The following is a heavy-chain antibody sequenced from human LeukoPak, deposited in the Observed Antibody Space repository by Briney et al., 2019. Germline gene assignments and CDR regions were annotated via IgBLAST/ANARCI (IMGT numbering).Heavy chain of an antibody. CDR1: GGTFSSYA. D-gene: IGHD3-9*01. CDR3: ARDGLKRCFDWLLGYNWFDP. Sequence: SVKVSCKASGGTFSSYAISWVRQAPGQGLEWMGGIIPIFGTANYAQKFQGRVTITADESTSTAYMELSSLRSEDTAVYYCARDGLKRCFDWLLGYNWFDPWGQGTLVTVSS. V-gene: IGHV1-69*01. CDR2: IIPIFGTA. J-gene: IGHJ5*02.